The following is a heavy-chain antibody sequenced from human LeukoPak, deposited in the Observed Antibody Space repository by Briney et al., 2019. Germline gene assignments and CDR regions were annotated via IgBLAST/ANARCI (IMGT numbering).Heavy chain of an antibody. CDR3: ARGAGGKPHPPGY. D-gene: IGHD4-23*01. Sequence: PGRSLRLSCAASGFTFSSYAMHWVRQAPGKGLEWVAVISYDGSNKYYADSVKGRFTISRDNSKNTLYLQMNSLRAEDTAVYYCARGAGGKPHPPGYWGQGTLVTVSS. CDR2: ISYDGSNK. V-gene: IGHV3-30*04. J-gene: IGHJ4*02. CDR1: GFTFSSYA.